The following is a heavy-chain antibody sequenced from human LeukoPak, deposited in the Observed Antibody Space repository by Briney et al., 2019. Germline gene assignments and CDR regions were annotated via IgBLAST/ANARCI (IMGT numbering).Heavy chain of an antibody. Sequence: GGSLRLSCAASNLSVNNIYTDWVRQAAGKGLEWVSSLDNFGAKYYGDSVTGRFTVSRDLSKNTVYLQMISLRAGDTAVYYCAGGTYYGGGTRTGYLNYWGLGTLVTVSS. J-gene: IGHJ4*02. CDR2: LDNFGAK. D-gene: IGHD3-10*01. CDR1: NLSVNNIY. CDR3: AGGTYYGGGTRTGYLNY. V-gene: IGHV3-53*01.